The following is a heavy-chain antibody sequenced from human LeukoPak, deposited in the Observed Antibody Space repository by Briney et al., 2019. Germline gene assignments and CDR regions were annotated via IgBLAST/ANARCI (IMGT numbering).Heavy chain of an antibody. CDR3: ATTKWFIGY. CDR1: GFTFTNAW. V-gene: IGHV3-23*01. Sequence: PGGSLRLSCVDSGFTFTNAWMSWVRQAPGKGLEWVSSITGSGSSTYYADSVKGRFTISRDKSKNTLYLQLNSLRAEDTAVYYCATTKWFIGYWGQGTLVTVSS. CDR2: ITGSGSST. D-gene: IGHD3-22*01. J-gene: IGHJ4*02.